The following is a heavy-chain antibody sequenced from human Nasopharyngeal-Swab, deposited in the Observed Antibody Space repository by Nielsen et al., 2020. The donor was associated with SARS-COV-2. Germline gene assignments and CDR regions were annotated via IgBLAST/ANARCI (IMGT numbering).Heavy chain of an antibody. CDR3: AKPTTRSAFDI. D-gene: IGHD1-7*01. CDR1: GFTFSSYA. CDR2: ISDRGDAT. Sequence: GGSLRLSCAASGFTFSSYAMNWVRQAPGKGLEWVSGISDRGDATYYADSVKGRFTISRDNSKNTLYLQMNSLRAEDTAVYYCAKPTTRSAFDIWGQGTMVTVSS. V-gene: IGHV3-23*01. J-gene: IGHJ3*02.